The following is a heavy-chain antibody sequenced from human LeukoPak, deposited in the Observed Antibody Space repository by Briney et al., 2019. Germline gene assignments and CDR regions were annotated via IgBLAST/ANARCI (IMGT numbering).Heavy chain of an antibody. J-gene: IGHJ3*02. D-gene: IGHD6-19*01. CDR1: GFTFTSYA. CDR3: AAQWLVLRVFDI. CDR2: ISGRGGST. V-gene: IGHV3-23*01. Sequence: GGSLRLSCAASGFTFTSYAMSWVRQAPGKGLEWVSAISGRGGSTYYADSVKGRFSISRDNSKNTLYLQMNSLRAEDTAVYYCAAQWLVLRVFDIWGQGTMVTVSS.